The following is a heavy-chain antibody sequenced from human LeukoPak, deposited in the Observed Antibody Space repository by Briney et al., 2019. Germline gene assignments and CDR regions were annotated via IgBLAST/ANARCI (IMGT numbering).Heavy chain of an antibody. V-gene: IGHV1-46*01. CDR3: ARFSQGAFGWFDP. Sequence: ASVKVSCKASGYIFTNYYMHWVRQAPGLGLEWMGMINPSGGSTRYAQKFQGRVTMTTDTSTSTAYMELRSLRSDDTAVYYCARFSQGAFGWFDPWGQGTLVTVSS. J-gene: IGHJ5*02. D-gene: IGHD3-10*01. CDR1: GYIFTNYY. CDR2: INPSGGST.